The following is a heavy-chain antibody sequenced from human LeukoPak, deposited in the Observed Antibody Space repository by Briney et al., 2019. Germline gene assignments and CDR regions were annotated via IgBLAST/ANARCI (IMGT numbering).Heavy chain of an antibody. CDR2: ISSSASSI. CDR1: GFTFSHYE. D-gene: IGHD6-19*01. V-gene: IGHV3-48*03. CDR3: ARGPNSSGWIYYFEY. J-gene: IGHJ4*02. Sequence: GGSLRLSCTASGFTFSHYEMNWVRQAPGKGLEWLSYISSSASSIYYADSVKGRFTIYRDNAKMSVYLQVNSLRAEDTAVYYCARGPNSSGWIYYFEYWGQGTLVTVSS.